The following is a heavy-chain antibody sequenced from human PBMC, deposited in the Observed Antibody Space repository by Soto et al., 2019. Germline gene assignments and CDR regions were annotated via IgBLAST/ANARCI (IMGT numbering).Heavy chain of an antibody. CDR1: GGSISRGGYY. J-gene: IGHJ4*02. Sequence: QVQLQESGPGLVKPSQTLSLTCTVSGGSISRGGYYWSWIRQHPGKGLEWIGYIYYSGSTYYNPSLKSRVTISVDTSKNQFSLQLSSVTAADTAVYYCAREEFLRPNYCDYWGQGTLVTASS. D-gene: IGHD3-10*01. CDR2: IYYSGST. V-gene: IGHV4-31*03. CDR3: AREEFLRPNYCDY.